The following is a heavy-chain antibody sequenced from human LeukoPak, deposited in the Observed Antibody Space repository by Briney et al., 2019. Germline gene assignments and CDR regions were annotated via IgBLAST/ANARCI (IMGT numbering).Heavy chain of an antibody. CDR3: TRDRYDILTGYQFDY. V-gene: IGHV3-49*04. J-gene: IGHJ4*02. D-gene: IGHD3-9*01. Sequence: GGSLRLSCAASGFTFSSYGMHWVRQAPGKGLEWVGFIRSKAYGGTTEYAASVKGRFTISRDDSKSIAYLQMNSLKTEDTAVYYCTRDRYDILTGYQFDYWGQGTLVTVSS. CDR2: IRSKAYGGTT. CDR1: GFTFSSYG.